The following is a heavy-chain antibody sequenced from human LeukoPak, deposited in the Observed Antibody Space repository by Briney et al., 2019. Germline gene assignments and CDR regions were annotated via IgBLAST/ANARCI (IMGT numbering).Heavy chain of an antibody. CDR1: GGTFISYA. Sequence: ASVKVSCKASGGTFISYAISWVRQAPGQGLEWMRGIIPIFGTANYAQKFQGRVPITADESTSPDYMELSSLRSEDTAVYYCARALYYDFWSGYSEPAYYYYMDVWGKGTTVTVSS. J-gene: IGHJ6*03. V-gene: IGHV1-69*13. D-gene: IGHD3-3*01. CDR3: ARALYYDFWSGYSEPAYYYYMDV. CDR2: IIPIFGTA.